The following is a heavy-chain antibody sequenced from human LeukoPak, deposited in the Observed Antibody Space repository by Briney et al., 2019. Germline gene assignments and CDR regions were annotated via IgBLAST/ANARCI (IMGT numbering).Heavy chain of an antibody. CDR2: ISGGGVNT. D-gene: IGHD1-26*01. CDR3: ARPRTGSRGNYLSYDAFDL. CDR1: GFTLTSYD. Sequence: GASLRLSCAASGFTLTSYDMSWVRQAPGKGLEWVSVISGGGVNTHYADSVKGHFTISRDNSKSTLYLQMNSLRADDTAVYYCARPRTGSRGNYLSYDAFDLWGQGTMVTVS. V-gene: IGHV3-23*01. J-gene: IGHJ3*01.